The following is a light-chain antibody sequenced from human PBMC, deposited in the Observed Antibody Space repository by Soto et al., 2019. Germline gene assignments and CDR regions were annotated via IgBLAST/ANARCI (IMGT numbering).Light chain of an antibody. J-gene: IGKJ1*01. CDR2: GAS. CDR3: KQYGSSPWT. CDR1: QSVSNSY. Sequence: EIVLTQSPGTLSLSPGERATLSCRASQSVSNSYIAWYQQKPGQAPRLLIYGASSRATGIPDRFSGSGSGTDFTLTISRLEPEDLAVYCCKQYGSSPWTFGQGTKVEIK. V-gene: IGKV3-20*01.